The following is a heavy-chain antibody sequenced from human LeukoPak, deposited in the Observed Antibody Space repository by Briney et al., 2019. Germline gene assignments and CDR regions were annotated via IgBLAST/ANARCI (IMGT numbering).Heavy chain of an antibody. CDR1: GGSFSGYY. CDR2: INHSGST. V-gene: IGHV4-34*01. CDR3: ARCTESPDYYDSSPYFDY. Sequence: SETLSLTCAVYGGSFSGYYWSWIRQPPGKGLEWIGEINHSGSTNYNPSLKSRVTISVDTSKNQFSLKLSSVTAADTAVYYCARCTESPDYYDSSPYFDYWGQGTLVTVSS. D-gene: IGHD3-22*01. J-gene: IGHJ4*02.